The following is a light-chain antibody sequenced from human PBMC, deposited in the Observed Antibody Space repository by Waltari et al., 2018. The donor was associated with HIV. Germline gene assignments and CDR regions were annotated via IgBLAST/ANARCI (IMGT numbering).Light chain of an antibody. CDR3: AAWDDSLNGWV. Sequence: QSVLTQPPSASGTPGQRVTISCSGSSSNIGSNIVNWYQQLPGTAPKLLIYSNNRRPSGVPDRFSGSKAGTSASLAISGLQSEDEADYYWAAWDDSLNGWVFGGGTKLTVL. CDR1: SSNIGSNI. J-gene: IGLJ3*02. V-gene: IGLV1-44*01. CDR2: SNN.